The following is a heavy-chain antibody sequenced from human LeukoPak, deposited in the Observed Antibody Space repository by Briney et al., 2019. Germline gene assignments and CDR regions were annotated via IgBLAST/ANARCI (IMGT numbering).Heavy chain of an antibody. D-gene: IGHD6-19*01. CDR3: ARRAVAYYYYYYMDV. J-gene: IGHJ6*03. V-gene: IGHV1-8*03. Sequence: ASVKVSCKASGYTFTSYDINWVRQATGQGLEWMGWTNPNSGDTGYAQKFQGRVTITRNTSISTAYMDLSSLRSDDTAVYYCARRAVAYYYYYYMDVWGKGTTVTVSS. CDR1: GYTFTSYD. CDR2: TNPNSGDT.